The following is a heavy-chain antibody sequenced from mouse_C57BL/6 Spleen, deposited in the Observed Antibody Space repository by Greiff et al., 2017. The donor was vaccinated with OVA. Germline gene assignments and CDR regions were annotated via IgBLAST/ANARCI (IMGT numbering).Heavy chain of an antibody. CDR1: GYTFTSYW. Sequence: QVQLQQPGAELVRPGSSVKLSCKASGYTFTSYWMDWVKQRPGQGLEWIGNIYPSDSETHYNQKFKDKATLTVDKSSSTAYMQRSSLTSEESAVYYGARLTGLFDYWGQGTTLTVSS. CDR3: ARLTGLFDY. D-gene: IGHD4-1*01. J-gene: IGHJ2*01. V-gene: IGHV1-61*01. CDR2: IYPSDSET.